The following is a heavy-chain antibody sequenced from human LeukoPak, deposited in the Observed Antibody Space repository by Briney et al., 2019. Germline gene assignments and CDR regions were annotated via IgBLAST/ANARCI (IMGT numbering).Heavy chain of an antibody. Sequence: SETLSLTCAVSGGSISSGGYSWSWIRQPPGKGLEWIGYIYHSGSTHYNPSLKSRVTISVDRSKNQFSLKLSSVTAADTAVYYCARGPGSDDYADYWGQGTLVTVSS. D-gene: IGHD4-17*01. CDR2: IYHSGST. J-gene: IGHJ4*02. CDR3: ARGPGSDDYADY. CDR1: GGSISSGGYS. V-gene: IGHV4-30-2*01.